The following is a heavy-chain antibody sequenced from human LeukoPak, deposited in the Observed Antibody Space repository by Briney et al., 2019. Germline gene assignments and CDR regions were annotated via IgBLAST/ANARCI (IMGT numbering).Heavy chain of an antibody. CDR1: GFTVSSNY. Sequence: PGGSLRLSCAASGFTVSSNYMSWVRQAPGKGLEWVSVIYSGGSTYYADSVKGRFTISRDNSRNTLYLQMNSLRAEDTAVYYCAKDPYSKYYGMDVWGQGTTVTVSS. CDR2: IYSGGST. D-gene: IGHD4-11*01. CDR3: AKDPYSKYYGMDV. J-gene: IGHJ6*02. V-gene: IGHV3-53*05.